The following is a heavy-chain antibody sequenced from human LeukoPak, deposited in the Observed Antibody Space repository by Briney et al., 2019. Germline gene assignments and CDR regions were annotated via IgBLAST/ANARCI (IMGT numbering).Heavy chain of an antibody. CDR3: AKDQGEVGATEY. CDR1: GFTFSSYG. Sequence: PGGSLRLSCAASGFTFSSYGMHWVRQAPGKGLEWVAVISYDGSNKYYADSVKGRFTISRDNSKNTLYLQMNSLRAEDTAVYYCAKDQGEVGATEYWGQGTLVTVSS. CDR2: ISYDGSNK. V-gene: IGHV3-30*18. D-gene: IGHD1-26*01. J-gene: IGHJ4*02.